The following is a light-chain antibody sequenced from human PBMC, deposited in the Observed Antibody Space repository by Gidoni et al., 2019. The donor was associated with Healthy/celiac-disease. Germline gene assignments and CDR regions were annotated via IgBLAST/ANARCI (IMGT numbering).Light chain of an antibody. Sequence: EIVLTQSPATLSLSPGERATLPCRASQSVSSYLAWYQQKPGQAPRLLIYDASNRATGIPARFSGSGSGTDFTLTISSLEPEDFAVYYCQQRSNWPGTFXXXTKLEIK. V-gene: IGKV3-11*01. CDR3: QQRSNWPGT. CDR2: DAS. CDR1: QSVSSY. J-gene: IGKJ2*01.